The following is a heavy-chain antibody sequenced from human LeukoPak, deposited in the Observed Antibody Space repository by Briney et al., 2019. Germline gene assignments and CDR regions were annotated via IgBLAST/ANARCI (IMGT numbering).Heavy chain of an antibody. CDR3: ASAIVVVPAATVGYYFDY. Sequence: ASVTVSFKASGYTFTSYDINWVRQATGQGLEWMGWMNPNSGNTGYAQKFHGRVTMTRNTSISTAYMELSSLRSEDTAVYYCASAIVVVPAATVGYYFDYWGQGTLVTVSS. CDR1: GYTFTSYD. V-gene: IGHV1-8*01. J-gene: IGHJ4*02. CDR2: MNPNSGNT. D-gene: IGHD2-2*01.